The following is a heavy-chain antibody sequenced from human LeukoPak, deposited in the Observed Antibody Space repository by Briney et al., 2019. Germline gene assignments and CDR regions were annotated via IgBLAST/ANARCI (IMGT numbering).Heavy chain of an antibody. CDR3: TSCAYDYRFFEN. Sequence: GGSLTLSCVASGFTFSEYYMDWVRQAPGKGLEWVARTRNKDNSHSTEYAASVKGRFTISRDDSQNSLYLQMNSLKTEDTAVYYCTSCAYDYRFFENWGQGTLVTVSS. D-gene: IGHD5-12*01. CDR2: TRNKDNSHST. V-gene: IGHV3-72*01. CDR1: GFTFSEYY. J-gene: IGHJ4*02.